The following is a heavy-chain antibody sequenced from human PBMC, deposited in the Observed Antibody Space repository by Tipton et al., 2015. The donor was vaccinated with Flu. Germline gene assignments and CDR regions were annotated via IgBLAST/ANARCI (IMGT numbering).Heavy chain of an antibody. J-gene: IGHJ4*02. CDR3: ARHQSSSLLPFDY. V-gene: IGHV4-59*08. D-gene: IGHD6-6*01. CDR2: IYYSGST. CDR1: GGSISDYY. Sequence: TLSLTCTVSGGSISDYYWSWIRQPPGKGLEWIGYIYYSGSTNYNPSLKSRVIISGDTSKNQLSLKLSSVTAADTAVYYCARHQSSSLLPFDYWGQGTPVTVSS.